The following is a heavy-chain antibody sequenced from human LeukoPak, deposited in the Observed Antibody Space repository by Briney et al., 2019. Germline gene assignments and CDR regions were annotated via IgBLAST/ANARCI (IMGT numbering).Heavy chain of an antibody. Sequence: SETLSLTCTVSGGSISSGGYYWSWIRQPPGKGLEWIGYIYHSGSTYYNPSLKSQVTISVDRSKNQFSLKLSSVTAADTAVYYCASARVVVPAAGYNWFDPWGQGTLVTVSS. CDR2: IYHSGST. CDR3: ASARVVVPAAGYNWFDP. D-gene: IGHD2-2*01. CDR1: GGSISSGGYY. J-gene: IGHJ5*02. V-gene: IGHV4-30-2*01.